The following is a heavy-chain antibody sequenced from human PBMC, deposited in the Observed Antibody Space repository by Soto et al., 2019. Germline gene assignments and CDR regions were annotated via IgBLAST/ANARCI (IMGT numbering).Heavy chain of an antibody. D-gene: IGHD6-19*01. J-gene: IGHJ4*02. Sequence: QVQLVQSGAEVKKPGSSVKVSCKASGGTFSSYTISWVRQAPGQGLEWMGRIIPILGIANYAQKFQGRVTITADKSTSTAYMELSSLRSEDTAVYYCASGYSSGQFDYWGQGTLVTVSS. V-gene: IGHV1-69*02. CDR2: IIPILGIA. CDR1: GGTFSSYT. CDR3: ASGYSSGQFDY.